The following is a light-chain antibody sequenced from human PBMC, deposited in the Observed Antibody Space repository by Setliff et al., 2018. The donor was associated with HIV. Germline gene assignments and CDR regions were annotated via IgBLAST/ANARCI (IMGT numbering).Light chain of an antibody. Sequence: SYELIQPPSVSVAPGKTARITCGGDNIGSKSVHWYQQRPGQAPVLVVYDDSGRPSGISERFSGSNSGNTATLTISRVEAGDEADYCCQVWDSSSDHPGVFGTGTKVTVL. CDR2: DDS. CDR1: NIGSKS. J-gene: IGLJ1*01. V-gene: IGLV3-21*03. CDR3: QVWDSSSDHPGV.